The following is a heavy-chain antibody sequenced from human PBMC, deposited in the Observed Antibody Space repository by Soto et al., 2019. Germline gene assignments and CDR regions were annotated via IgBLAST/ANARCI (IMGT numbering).Heavy chain of an antibody. D-gene: IGHD1-1*01. CDR2: IYYSGSS. CDR3: ASTRDYFDY. Sequence: SETLSLTCTVSGGSISTGGYYWSWIRQHPGKGLEWIGYIYYSGSSSYNLSLKGRLTISVDTSKNQFSLKLSSVTAADTAVYYCASTRDYFDYWGQGILVTV. V-gene: IGHV4-31*03. CDR1: GGSISTGGYY. J-gene: IGHJ4*02.